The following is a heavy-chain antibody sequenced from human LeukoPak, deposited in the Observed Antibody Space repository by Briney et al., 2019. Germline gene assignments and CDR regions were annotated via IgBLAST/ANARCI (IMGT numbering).Heavy chain of an antibody. CDR1: GVAIGGSW. CDR3: ASTFPYCSEDDCAV. CDR2: VNPGGSIQ. J-gene: IGHJ1*01. D-gene: IGHD2-15*01. V-gene: IGHV3-7*01. Sequence: GGSLRLSCIVSGVAIGGSWMSWVHQSPGKGLEWVANVNPGGSIQNYVDSVKGRFTISRDNAKNSLYLQMNNLRVEDTAVYYCASTFPYCSEDDCAVGGQGTLVTVSS.